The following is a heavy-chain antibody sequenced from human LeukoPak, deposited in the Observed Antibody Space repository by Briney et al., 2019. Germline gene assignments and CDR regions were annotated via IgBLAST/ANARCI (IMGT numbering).Heavy chain of an antibody. V-gene: IGHV4-39*01. CDR1: GGSISSSSYH. CDR3: ARQGIAASGYYYYMDV. Sequence: PSETLSLTCTVSGGSISSSSYHWGWIRQPPGKGLEWIGSIYYSGSTYYNPSLKSRVTISVDTSKNQFSLKLSSVTAADTAVYYCARQGIAASGYYYYMDVWGKGTTVTVSS. D-gene: IGHD6-13*01. CDR2: IYYSGST. J-gene: IGHJ6*03.